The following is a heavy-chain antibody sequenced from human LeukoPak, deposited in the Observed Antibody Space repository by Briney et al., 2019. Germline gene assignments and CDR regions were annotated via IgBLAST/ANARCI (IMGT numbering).Heavy chain of an antibody. V-gene: IGHV3-13*01. J-gene: IGHJ6*04. CDR3: AELGITMIGGV. Sequence: GGSLRLSCAASGFTFSSYDFHWVRQATGKGLEWVSAIDTAGDTYYPGSVKGRFTISRGNAKNSLYLQMNSLRAEDTAVYYCAELGITMIGGVWGKGTTVTISS. CDR2: IDTAGDT. D-gene: IGHD3-10*02. CDR1: GFTFSSYD.